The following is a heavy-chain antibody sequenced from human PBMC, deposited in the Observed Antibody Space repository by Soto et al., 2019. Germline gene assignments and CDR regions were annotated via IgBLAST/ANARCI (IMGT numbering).Heavy chain of an antibody. V-gene: IGHV3-72*01. CDR2: SRSKAQGYSI. CDR1: GFTFSDHY. J-gene: IGHJ4*02. D-gene: IGHD2-21*01. CDR3: TSPPLPSAPGYYY. Sequence: EVQLVESGGDLVQPGGSLRLSCAASGFTFSDHYIDWVRQAPGKGLEWVGRSRSKAQGYSISYAASVKGRFTISRDDSKKSLYLQMNSLISEDTAVYYCTSPPLPSAPGYYYWGQGTLVTVSS.